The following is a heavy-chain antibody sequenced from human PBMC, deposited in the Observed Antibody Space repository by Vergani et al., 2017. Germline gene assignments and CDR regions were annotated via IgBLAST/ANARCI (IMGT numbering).Heavy chain of an antibody. Sequence: EVQLVESGGGLVQPGGSLRLSCAASGFTFSSYWMHWVRQAPGKGLVWVSRINSDGSSTSYADSVKGRFTISRDNAKNTLYLQMNSLRAEDTAVYYCAREGAVAAGCYDGMDVWGQGTTVTVS. D-gene: IGHD2-15*01. J-gene: IGHJ6*02. CDR2: INSDGSST. CDR1: GFTFSSYW. CDR3: AREGAVAAGCYDGMDV. V-gene: IGHV3-74*01.